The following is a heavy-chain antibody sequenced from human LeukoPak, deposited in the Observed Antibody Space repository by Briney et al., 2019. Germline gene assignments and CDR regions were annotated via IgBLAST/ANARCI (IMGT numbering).Heavy chain of an antibody. CDR2: IYYSGST. D-gene: IGHD5-18*01. CDR1: GGSMSSGGHY. J-gene: IGHJ4*02. CDR3: ARGGGGYTYGKPIEF. V-gene: IGHV4-31*03. Sequence: SQTLSLTCTVSGGSMSSGGHYWSWIRQHPGKGLEWIGYIYYSGSTFNNPSLKSRVTISVDTSKNQFSLKMNSVTDADTAVYYCARGGGGYTYGKPIEFWGQGTLVTVSS.